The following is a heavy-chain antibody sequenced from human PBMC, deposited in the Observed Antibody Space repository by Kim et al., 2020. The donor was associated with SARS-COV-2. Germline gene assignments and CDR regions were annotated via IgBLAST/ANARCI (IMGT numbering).Heavy chain of an antibody. Sequence: LNSRVTRSVDTSKSQFSLKLSSVTAADTAVYYCARGWAPIQERSGAVFDYWGQGTLVTVSS. J-gene: IGHJ4*02. D-gene: IGHD3-10*01. V-gene: IGHV4-34*01. CDR3: ARGWAPIQERSGAVFDY.